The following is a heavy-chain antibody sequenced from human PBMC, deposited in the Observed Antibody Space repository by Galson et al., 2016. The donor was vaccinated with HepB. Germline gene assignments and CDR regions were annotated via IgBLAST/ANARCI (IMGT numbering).Heavy chain of an antibody. J-gene: IGHJ4*02. CDR2: VSYDGRRK. D-gene: IGHD3-10*01. CDR3: AGSRGSYGSGSYLAVLDY. Sequence: SLRLSCAASGFSFSNYALHWVRQAPGKGLEWVAVVSYDGRRKYYAGSVRGRFTISRDNSKNTLYLQRNSLRAEDTAVYYCAGSRGSYGSGSYLAVLDYWGQGTLVTVSS. V-gene: IGHV3-30*04. CDR1: GFSFSNYA.